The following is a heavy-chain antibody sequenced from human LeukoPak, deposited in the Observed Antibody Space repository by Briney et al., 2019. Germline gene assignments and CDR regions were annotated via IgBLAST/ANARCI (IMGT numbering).Heavy chain of an antibody. CDR2: ISGSGGST. J-gene: IGHJ4*02. CDR1: GFTFSSYA. D-gene: IGHD3-10*01. CDR3: ATHRRGITMVRGVIPRFAY. Sequence: GGSLRLSCAASGFTFSSYAMSWVRQAPGKGLEWASAISGSGGSTYYADSVKGRFTISRDNSKNTLYLQMNSLRAEDTAVYYCATHRRGITMVRGVIPRFAYWGQGTLVTVSS. V-gene: IGHV3-23*01.